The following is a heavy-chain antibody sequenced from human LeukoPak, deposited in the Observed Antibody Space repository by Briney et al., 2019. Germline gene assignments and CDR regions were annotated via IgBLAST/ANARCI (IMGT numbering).Heavy chain of an antibody. V-gene: IGHV3-23*01. CDR3: AKAGGNSFFDY. Sequence: GGSLRLSCAASGFTFNTYAMSWVRQAPWERLQWVSGISDSGGNTYYADSVKGRFTISRDNSKNTLYLQMNSLRAEDTAVYYCAKAGGNSFFDYWGQGTLVTVSS. CDR1: GFTFNTYA. CDR2: ISDSGGNT. J-gene: IGHJ4*02. D-gene: IGHD1-7*01.